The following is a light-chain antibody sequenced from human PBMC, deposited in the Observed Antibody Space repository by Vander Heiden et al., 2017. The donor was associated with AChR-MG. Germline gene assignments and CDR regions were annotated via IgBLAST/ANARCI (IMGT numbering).Light chain of an antibody. Sequence: QSALTQHASGSGSPGQSITISCTGTSSDVGSYNLVSWYQQHPGKAPKLMVYEVSKRPSGVSTRFSGSKSGNTASLTISGLQDEDEADYYCCSYAGSSTWVFGGGTKLTVL. CDR3: CSYAGSSTWV. V-gene: IGLV2-23*02. J-gene: IGLJ3*02. CDR1: SSDVGSYNL. CDR2: EVS.